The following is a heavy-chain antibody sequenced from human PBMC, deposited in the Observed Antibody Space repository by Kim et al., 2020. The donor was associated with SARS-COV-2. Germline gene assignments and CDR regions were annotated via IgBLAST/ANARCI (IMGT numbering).Heavy chain of an antibody. V-gene: IGHV4-39*01. CDR1: GGSISSSSYY. Sequence: SETLSLTCTVSGGSISSSSYYWGWIRQPPGKGLEWIGSIYYSGSTYYNPSLKSRVTISVDTSKNQFSLKLSSVTAADTAVYYCASELGGSGSYSAYYYYYYGMDVCAKGPRSPSP. CDR3: ASELGGSGSYSAYYYYYYGMDV. D-gene: IGHD3-10*01. J-gene: IGHJ6*02. CDR2: IYYSGST.